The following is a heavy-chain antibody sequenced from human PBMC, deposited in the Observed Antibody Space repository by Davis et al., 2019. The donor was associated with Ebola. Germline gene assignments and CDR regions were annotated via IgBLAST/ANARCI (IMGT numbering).Heavy chain of an antibody. CDR2: ISGRGGST. Sequence: GESLKIPCAASGFTVSSNYMSWVRQAPGKGLEWVSSISGRGGSTYYADSVKGRFTISRDNSKNTLYLQMNSLRAEDTAVYYCAKSGSVVIPTWGQGTLVTVSS. D-gene: IGHD3-22*01. J-gene: IGHJ5*02. CDR3: AKSGSVVIPT. V-gene: IGHV3-23*01. CDR1: GFTVSSNY.